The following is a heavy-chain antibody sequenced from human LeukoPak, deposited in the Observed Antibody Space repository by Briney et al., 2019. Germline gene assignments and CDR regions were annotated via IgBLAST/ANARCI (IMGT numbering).Heavy chain of an antibody. D-gene: IGHD2-21*01. CDR3: AKFLPTHIVVANYYFDY. CDR2: ISGSGGST. CDR1: GFTFSSYA. J-gene: IGHJ4*02. Sequence: PGGSLRLSCAASGFTFSSYAMSWVRQAPGKGLEWVSAISGSGGSTYYAHSVKGRFTISRDNSKNTLYLQMNSLRAEDTAVYYCAKFLPTHIVVANYYFDYWGQGTLVTVSS. V-gene: IGHV3-23*01.